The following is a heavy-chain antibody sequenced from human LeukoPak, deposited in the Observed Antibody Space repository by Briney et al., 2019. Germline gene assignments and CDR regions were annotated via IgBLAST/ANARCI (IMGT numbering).Heavy chain of an antibody. CDR1: GGTFSSYA. D-gene: IGHD6-19*01. Sequence: EASVKVSCKASGGTFSSYAISWVRQAPGQGLEWMGRIIPILGIANYAQKFQGRVTITADKSTSTAYMELSSLRSEDTAVYYCARDGSGWREVSVMVDVWGQGTTVTVSS. J-gene: IGHJ6*02. V-gene: IGHV1-69*04. CDR3: ARDGSGWREVSVMVDV. CDR2: IIPILGIA.